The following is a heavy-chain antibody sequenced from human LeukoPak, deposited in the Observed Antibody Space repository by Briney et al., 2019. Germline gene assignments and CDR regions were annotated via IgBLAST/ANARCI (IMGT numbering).Heavy chain of an antibody. CDR2: IRCKANSYAT. CDR1: GFTFSGSA. V-gene: IGHV3-73*01. J-gene: IGHJ4*02. CDR3: TTTTMVRGVIVSEH. Sequence: GGSLRLSCAASGFTFSGSAMHWVRQASGKGLEWVGRIRCKANSYATAYAASVKGRFTISRDDSKNTAYLQMNSLKTEDTAVYYCTTTTMVRGVIVSEHWGQGTLVTVSS. D-gene: IGHD3-10*01.